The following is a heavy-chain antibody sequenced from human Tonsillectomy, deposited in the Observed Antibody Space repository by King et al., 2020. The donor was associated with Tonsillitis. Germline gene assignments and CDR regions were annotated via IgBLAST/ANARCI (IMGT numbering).Heavy chain of an antibody. CDR3: TRPGGSGTRWAFDI. J-gene: IGHJ3*02. Sequence: VQLVESGGGLVQPGGSLKLSCAASGFTFSGSAMHWFRQASGRGLEWVGRIRSKANSYATAYASSVKGRFTISRDDSKTTAYLQMNSLKTEDTAVYYCTRPGGSGTRWAFDIWGQGTMVTVSS. V-gene: IGHV3-73*01. D-gene: IGHD3-10*01. CDR2: IRSKANSYAT. CDR1: GFTFSGSA.